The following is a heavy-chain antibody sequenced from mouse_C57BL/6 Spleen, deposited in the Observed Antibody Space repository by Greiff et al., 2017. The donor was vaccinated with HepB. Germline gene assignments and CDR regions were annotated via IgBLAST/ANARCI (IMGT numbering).Heavy chain of an antibody. D-gene: IGHD2-1*01. CDR2: ISSGGDYI. V-gene: IGHV5-9-1*02. CDR1: GFTFSSYA. J-gene: IGHJ1*03. CDR3: TREGDGNFSYWYFDV. Sequence: EVKLVESGEGLVKPGGSLKLSCAASGFTFSSYAMSWVRQTPEKRLEWVAYISSGGDYIYYADTVKGRFTISRDNARNTLYLQMSSLKSEDTAMYYCTREGDGNFSYWYFDVWGTGTTVTVSS.